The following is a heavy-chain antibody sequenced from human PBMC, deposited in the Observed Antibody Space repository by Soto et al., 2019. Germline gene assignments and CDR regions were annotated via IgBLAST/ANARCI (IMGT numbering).Heavy chain of an antibody. CDR1: GYTFTGYY. Sequence: ASVKVSCKASGYTFTGYYMHWVRQAPGQGLEWMGWINPNSGGTNYAQKFQGWVTMTRDTSISTAYMELSRLRSDDTAVYYCARGNVLRFLEWLSPYYYYYGMDVWGQGTTVTSP. D-gene: IGHD3-3*01. CDR3: ARGNVLRFLEWLSPYYYYYGMDV. CDR2: INPNSGGT. J-gene: IGHJ6*02. V-gene: IGHV1-2*04.